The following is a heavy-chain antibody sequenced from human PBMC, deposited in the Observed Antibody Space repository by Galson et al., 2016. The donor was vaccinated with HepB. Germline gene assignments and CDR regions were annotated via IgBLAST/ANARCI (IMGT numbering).Heavy chain of an antibody. V-gene: IGHV3-74*01. J-gene: IGHJ4*02. CDR1: GFTFSTYW. D-gene: IGHD3-3*01. Sequence: SLRLSCAASGFTFSTYWMTWVRQAPGKGLVWVSRVNPDGSRTDYADSVKGRFTISRDNSKNTLYLQMNSLRADDTAVYYCARWHHDFWSGYYDYWGQGTPVTVSS. CDR3: ARWHHDFWSGYYDY. CDR2: VNPDGSRT.